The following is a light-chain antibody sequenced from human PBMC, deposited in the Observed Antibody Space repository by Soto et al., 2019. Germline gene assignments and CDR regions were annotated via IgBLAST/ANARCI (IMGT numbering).Light chain of an antibody. V-gene: IGKV3D-15*01. CDR3: QQYHNWPPLT. CDR1: QNINFN. Sequence: ETLMTQSPATLSASPGVRVTLSCRASQNINFNLAWYQEKPAQAPRVLIYGASSRASGIPDRFSGSGSGTDFTLTISRLEHDDFAFYYCQQYHNWPPLTFGGGTRVEIK. J-gene: IGKJ4*01. CDR2: GAS.